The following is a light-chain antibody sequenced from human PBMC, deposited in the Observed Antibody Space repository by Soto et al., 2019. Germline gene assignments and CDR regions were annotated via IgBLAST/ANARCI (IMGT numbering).Light chain of an antibody. CDR2: DNV. J-gene: IGLJ2*01. CDR3: ATWDDSLSAGV. CDR1: SSNIERNY. V-gene: IGLV1-51*01. Sequence: QSVLTQPTSVSAAPGQKVTISCSGSSSNIERNYVSWYQQLPGTAPKLLILDNVKRPSGIPDRFSGSKSGTSVTLAITGLQTGDEADYYCATWDDSLSAGVFGGGTKLTVL.